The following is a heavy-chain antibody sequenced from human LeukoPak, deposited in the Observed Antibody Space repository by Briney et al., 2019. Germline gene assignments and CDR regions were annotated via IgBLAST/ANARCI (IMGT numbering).Heavy chain of an antibody. D-gene: IGHD4-17*01. CDR2: IKQDGSEK. CDR3: ARHRSPTVVTGFDI. J-gene: IGHJ3*02. Sequence: GGSLRLSCAASGFTFSSYWMSWIRQAPGRGLEWVANIKQDGSEKYYADSVKGRFTISRDNAKNSLYLQMNSLRVEDTAVYYCARHRSPTVVTGFDIWGQGTMVTVSS. V-gene: IGHV3-7*01. CDR1: GFTFSSYW.